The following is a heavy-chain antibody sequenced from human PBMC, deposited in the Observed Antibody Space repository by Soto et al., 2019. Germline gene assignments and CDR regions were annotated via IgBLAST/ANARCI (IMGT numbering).Heavy chain of an antibody. CDR2: IYYSGST. CDR3: ARGKRGANYYGMDV. V-gene: IGHV4-61*01. CDR1: GGSVSSGSYY. J-gene: IGHJ6*02. Sequence: SETLSLTCTVSGGSVSSGSYYWSWIRQPPGKGLEWIGYIYYSGSTNYNPSLKSRVTISVDTSKNQFSLKLSSVTAADTAVYYCARGKRGANYYGMDVWGQGTTVTVSS. D-gene: IGHD2-8*01.